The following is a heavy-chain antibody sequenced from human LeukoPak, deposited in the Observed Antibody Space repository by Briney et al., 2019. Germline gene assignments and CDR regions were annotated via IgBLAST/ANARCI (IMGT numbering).Heavy chain of an antibody. CDR2: IYYSGST. CDR1: GGSISSSSYY. V-gene: IGHV4-39*07. Sequence: SETLSLTCTVSGGSISSSSYYWGWIRQPPGKGLEWIGSIYYSGSTYYNPSLKSRVTISVDTSKNQFSLKLSSVTAADTAVYYCARDQSSGWPFDYWGQGTLVTVSS. D-gene: IGHD6-19*01. J-gene: IGHJ4*02. CDR3: ARDQSSGWPFDY.